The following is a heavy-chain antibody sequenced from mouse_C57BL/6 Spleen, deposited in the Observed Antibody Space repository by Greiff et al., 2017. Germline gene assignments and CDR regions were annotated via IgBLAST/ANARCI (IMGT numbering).Heavy chain of an antibody. Sequence: EVQLVESGGGLVQPGGSLKLSCAASGFTFSDYYMYWVRQTPETRLEWVAYISNGGGSTYYPDTVKGRFTISRDNAKNTLYLQMSRLKSEDTAMYYCARQAGLLGYFDYWGQGTTLTVSS. CDR2: ISNGGGST. V-gene: IGHV5-12*01. J-gene: IGHJ2*01. D-gene: IGHD1-1*01. CDR3: ARQAGLLGYFDY. CDR1: GFTFSDYY.